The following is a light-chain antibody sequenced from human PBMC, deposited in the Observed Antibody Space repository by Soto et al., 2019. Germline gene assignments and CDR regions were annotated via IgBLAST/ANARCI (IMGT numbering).Light chain of an antibody. CDR1: QGISNY. CDR3: QKYLSALWT. Sequence: IQMTQSPSSLSASIGDRVTITCRASQGISNYLAWYQQKPGKVPKLLIYAASTLRSGVPSRFSGSGSGTDFTLTISSLQPEDVATYYCQKYLSALWTFGQGTKVDIK. J-gene: IGKJ1*01. V-gene: IGKV1-27*01. CDR2: AAS.